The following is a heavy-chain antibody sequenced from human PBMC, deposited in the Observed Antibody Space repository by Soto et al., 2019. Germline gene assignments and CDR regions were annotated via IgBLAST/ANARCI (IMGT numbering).Heavy chain of an antibody. D-gene: IGHD3-3*01. CDR3: AKADDFWSGYHIYYYYAMDV. V-gene: IGHV3-23*01. CDR1: GFTFSSYA. Sequence: GGSLSLSCAASGFTFSSYAMSWVRQAPGKGVEWVSGISGSGGRTYYADSVKGRFTISRDKSKHTLYLQMNSLRAEETAVYYCAKADDFWSGYHIYYYYAMDVWGQGTTVTVSS. CDR2: ISGSGGRT. J-gene: IGHJ6*02.